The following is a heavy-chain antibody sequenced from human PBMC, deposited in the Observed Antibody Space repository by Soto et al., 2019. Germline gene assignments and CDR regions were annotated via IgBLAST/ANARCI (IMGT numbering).Heavy chain of an antibody. D-gene: IGHD6-19*01. J-gene: IGHJ6*03. CDR1: GFTFSSYN. V-gene: IGHV3-48*01. Sequence: HPGGSLRLSCAASGFTFSSYNMNWVRQAPGQGLEWVSYITSSSATIYYADSVKGRFTISRDNAKNSLYLQMNSLRAEDTAVFYCAREVLSSGWFAAYYMDVWGKGTTVTVSS. CDR3: AREVLSSGWFAAYYMDV. CDR2: ITSSSATI.